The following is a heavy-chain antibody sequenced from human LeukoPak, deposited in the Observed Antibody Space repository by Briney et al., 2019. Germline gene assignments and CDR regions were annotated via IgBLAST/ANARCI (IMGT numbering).Heavy chain of an antibody. CDR2: INHSGST. J-gene: IGHJ3*02. V-gene: IGHV4-34*01. CDR1: GGSFSGYY. CDR3: ARGRTVVTPIDGDDAFDI. Sequence: SETLSLTCAVYGGSFSGYYWSWIRQPPGKGLEWIGEINHSGSTNYNPSLKSRVTISVDTSKNQFSLKLSSVTAADTAVYYCARGRTVVTPIDGDDAFDIWGQGTMVTVSS. D-gene: IGHD4-23*01.